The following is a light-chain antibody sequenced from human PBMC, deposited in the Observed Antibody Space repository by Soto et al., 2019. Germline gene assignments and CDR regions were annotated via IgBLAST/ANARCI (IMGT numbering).Light chain of an antibody. V-gene: IGLV2-14*01. CDR2: EVT. Sequence: QSALSQPASVSGTPGQTITISCTGTSTDVGGYIAVSWYQHHPGKAPKLIIYEVTHRPSGVSDRFSASKSGNTASLTISGLQAEDEADYYCNSFRVSHLYVFGTGTKVT. J-gene: IGLJ1*01. CDR3: NSFRVSHLYV. CDR1: STDVGGYIA.